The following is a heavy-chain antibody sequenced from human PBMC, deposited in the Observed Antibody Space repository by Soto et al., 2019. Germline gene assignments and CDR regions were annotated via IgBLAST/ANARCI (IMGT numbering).Heavy chain of an antibody. J-gene: IGHJ6*02. CDR2: INHSGST. Sequence: PSETLSLTCAVYGGSFSGYYWSWIRQPPGKGLEWIGEINHSGSTNYNPSLKSRVTISVDTSKNQFSLKLSSVTAVDTAVYYCARGITPDITIFGVVIVPSYYYYGMDVWGQGTTVTVSS. V-gene: IGHV4-34*01. CDR1: GGSFSGYY. CDR3: ARGITPDITIFGVVIVPSYYYYGMDV. D-gene: IGHD3-3*01.